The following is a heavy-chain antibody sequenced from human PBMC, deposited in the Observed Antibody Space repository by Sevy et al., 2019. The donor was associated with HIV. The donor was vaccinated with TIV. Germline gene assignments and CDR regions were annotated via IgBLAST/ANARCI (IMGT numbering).Heavy chain of an antibody. Sequence: GESLKISCKGSGNSFTIYWISWVRQMSGKGLEWMGRIDPGDSYTNYSPSFQGHVTISFDKSISTAYLQWSSLKASDTAMYYCASQEMTEAFDIWGQGTMVTVSS. CDR2: IDPGDSYT. J-gene: IGHJ3*02. CDR3: ASQEMTEAFDI. V-gene: IGHV5-10-1*01. CDR1: GNSFTIYW.